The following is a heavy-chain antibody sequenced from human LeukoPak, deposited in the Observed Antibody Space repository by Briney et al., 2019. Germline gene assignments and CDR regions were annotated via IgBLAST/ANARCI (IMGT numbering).Heavy chain of an antibody. Sequence: GGSLRLSCAASGFTLNAYYMHWVRQVPGKGLVWVSRISRHGTAIGCADSVKGRFTISRDGAKNTLYLQMDSLTADDAALYYCARECVTGGCYYMDVWGKGTTVTVS. D-gene: IGHD2-8*02. J-gene: IGHJ6*03. CDR2: ISRHGTAI. CDR3: ARECVTGGCYYMDV. V-gene: IGHV3-74*01. CDR1: GFTLNAYY.